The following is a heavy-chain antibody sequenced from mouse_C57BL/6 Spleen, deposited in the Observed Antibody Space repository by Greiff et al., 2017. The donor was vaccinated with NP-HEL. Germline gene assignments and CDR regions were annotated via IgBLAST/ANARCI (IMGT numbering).Heavy chain of an antibody. J-gene: IGHJ1*03. CDR1: GFTFSDYG. D-gene: IGHD1-1*01. V-gene: IGHV5-17*01. CDR2: ISSGSSTI. Sequence: EVQRVESGGGLVKPGGSLKLSCAASGFTFSDYGMHWVRQAPEKGLEWVAYISSGSSTIYYADTVKGRFTISRDNAKNTLFLQMTSLRSEDTAMYYCASPITTVVEDWYFDVWGTGTTVTVSS. CDR3: ASPITTVVEDWYFDV.